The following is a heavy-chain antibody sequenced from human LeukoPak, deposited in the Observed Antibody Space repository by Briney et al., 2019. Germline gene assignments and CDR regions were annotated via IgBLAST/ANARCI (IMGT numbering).Heavy chain of an antibody. CDR1: GFTFSSYA. D-gene: IGHD6-6*01. J-gene: IGHJ6*03. CDR3: AKEPRYSSSNYYYYYMDV. CDR2: ISGSGDST. V-gene: IGHV3-23*01. Sequence: GGSLRLSCAAHGFTFSSYAMTSVRQAPGKGLEWDSGISGSGDSTYYAASVKAQFTISRDNSKKTLYLQMNSLRAEDTAVYYCAKEPRYSSSNYYYYYMDVWGKGTTVTVSS.